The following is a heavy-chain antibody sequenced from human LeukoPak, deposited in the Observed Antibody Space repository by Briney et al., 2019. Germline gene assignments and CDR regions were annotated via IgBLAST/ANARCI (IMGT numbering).Heavy chain of an antibody. CDR3: AKETDYSHPNWFDP. V-gene: IGHV4-4*02. CDR2: VSYSGTT. CDR1: GSSLSSAYW. J-gene: IGHJ5*02. D-gene: IGHD4-11*01. Sequence: SETLSLTCAVSGSSLSSAYWWSWVRQSPGMGLEWIGQVSYSGTTKYTASLRSRLLISVDRSKNQFSLEMNSMTAADTAVYFCAKETDYSHPNWFDPWGQGILVTVSS.